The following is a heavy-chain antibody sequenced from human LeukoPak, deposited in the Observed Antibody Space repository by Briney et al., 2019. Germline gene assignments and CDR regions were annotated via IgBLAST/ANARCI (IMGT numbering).Heavy chain of an antibody. CDR2: ISYDGSNE. J-gene: IGHJ4*02. CDR1: GFTFSTYA. CDR3: ARARVRGVSFFAY. V-gene: IGHV3-30*01. Sequence: GGSLRLSCEASGFTFSTYAMRWVRQAPGKGLEWVSEISYDGSNEYYADSVKGRFTISRGKSKNTLYLQMNSLTAEDSAVYYCARARVRGVSFFAYWGQGTLVTVSS. D-gene: IGHD2-21*01.